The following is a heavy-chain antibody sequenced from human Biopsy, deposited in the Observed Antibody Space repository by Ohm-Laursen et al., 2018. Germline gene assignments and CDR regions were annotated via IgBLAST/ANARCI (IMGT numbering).Heavy chain of an antibody. Sequence: ASVKVSCKTSGYTFSSYDINWVRQATGQGLGWMGWMNPNSGNTGYAQKFQGRVTMTRDTSISTAYMELSSLTSEDTALYYCAKMDCSSITCYIRPNWVDPWGQGTLVTVSS. CDR1: GYTFSSYD. J-gene: IGHJ5*02. CDR2: MNPNSGNT. V-gene: IGHV1-8*01. CDR3: AKMDCSSITCYIRPNWVDP. D-gene: IGHD1-14*01.